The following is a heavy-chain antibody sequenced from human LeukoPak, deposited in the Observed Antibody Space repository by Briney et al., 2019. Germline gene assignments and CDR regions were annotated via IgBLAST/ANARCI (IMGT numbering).Heavy chain of an antibody. CDR3: SRESGAFSPFGY. V-gene: IGHV4-4*02. D-gene: IGHD1-26*01. Sequence: PSGTLSLTCGVSVDSINITNWWSWVRQPPGQGLEWIGEIYLSGVTNYNPSLKSRVTMSLDRSKNHLSLTRTAETAADTAVYYCSRESGAFSPFGYWGQGTLVTVSS. CDR1: VDSINITNW. CDR2: IYLSGVT. J-gene: IGHJ4*02.